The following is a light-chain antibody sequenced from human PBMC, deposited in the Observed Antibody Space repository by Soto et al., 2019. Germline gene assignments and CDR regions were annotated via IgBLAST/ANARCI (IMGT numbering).Light chain of an antibody. CDR2: EVN. Sequence: ALTQPPSASGSPGQSVTISCTGTSSDVGAYNFVSWYQQHPGKAPKLMIYEVNKRPSGVPDRFSGSKSGSTASLTVSGLQAEDEADYFCSSYAGSTSFVVFGGGTKLTVL. CDR3: SSYAGSTSFVV. V-gene: IGLV2-8*01. J-gene: IGLJ2*01. CDR1: SSDVGAYNF.